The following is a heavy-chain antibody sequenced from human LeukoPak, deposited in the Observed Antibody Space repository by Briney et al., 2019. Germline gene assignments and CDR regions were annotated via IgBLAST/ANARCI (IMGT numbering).Heavy chain of an antibody. J-gene: IGHJ4*02. D-gene: IGHD5-18*01. Sequence: TGGSLRLSCAASGFTFKGYWMSWVRQAPGKGLEWVANIQQDGSEKKYMDSVKGRFTISRDNAKNSLYLQMDSLRAEDTAVYYCVRLRYTYGKNFDCWGQGTLVTVSS. CDR3: VRLRYTYGKNFDC. CDR2: IQQDGSEK. V-gene: IGHV3-7*01. CDR1: GFTFKGYW.